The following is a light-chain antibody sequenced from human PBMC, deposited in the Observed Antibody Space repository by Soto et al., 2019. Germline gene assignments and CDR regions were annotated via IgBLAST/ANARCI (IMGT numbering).Light chain of an antibody. V-gene: IGLV3-21*02. CDR1: QIGSQS. CDR2: DDS. Sequence: SYELTQPPSVSVAPGQTAKIPCGGGQIGSQSVHWYQQKPGQAPVLVVFDDSDRPSGIPERFSGSNSDNTATLTIIRVEAGDEADYYCQVWDGDSGQSVFGGGTKVTVL. J-gene: IGLJ3*02. CDR3: QVWDGDSGQSV.